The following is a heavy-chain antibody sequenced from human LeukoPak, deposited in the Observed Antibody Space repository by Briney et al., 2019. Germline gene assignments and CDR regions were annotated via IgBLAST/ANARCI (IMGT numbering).Heavy chain of an antibody. CDR3: ARGDYGSGSIYYYYYMDV. CDR2: IKQDGSEK. Sequence: GGSLRLSCAASGFTFSSYWMSWVRQAPGKGLEWVANIKQDGSEKYYVDSVKGRFTISRDNAKNSLYLQMNSLRAEDTAVYYCARGDYGSGSIYYYYYMDVWCKGTTVTVSS. J-gene: IGHJ6*03. D-gene: IGHD3-10*01. CDR1: GFTFSSYW. V-gene: IGHV3-7*01.